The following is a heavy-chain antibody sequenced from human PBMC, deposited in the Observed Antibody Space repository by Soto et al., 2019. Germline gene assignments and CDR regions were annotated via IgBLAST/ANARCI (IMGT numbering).Heavy chain of an antibody. V-gene: IGHV4-34*01. J-gene: IGHJ3*02. D-gene: IGHD1-7*01. CDR1: GGSFSGYY. Sequence: SETLSLTCAVYGGSFSGYYWSWIRQPPGKGLEWIGEINHSGSTNYNPSLKSRVTISVDTSKNQFSLKLSSVTAADTAVYYCARGIRETGTTAGGAFDIWGQGTMVTVSS. CDR2: INHSGST. CDR3: ARGIRETGTTAGGAFDI.